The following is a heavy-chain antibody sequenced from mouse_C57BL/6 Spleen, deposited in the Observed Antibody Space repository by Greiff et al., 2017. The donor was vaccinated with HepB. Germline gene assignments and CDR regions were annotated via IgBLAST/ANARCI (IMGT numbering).Heavy chain of an antibody. Sequence: VQLVESGPGLVQPSQSLSITCTVSGFSLTSYGVHWVRQSPGKGLEWLGVIWSGGSTDYNAAFISRRSISKDNSKSQVFFKMNSLQADDTAIYYCARNRGVTTAWFAYWGQGTLVTVSA. CDR1: GFSLTSYG. V-gene: IGHV2-2*01. CDR3: ARNRGVTTAWFAY. D-gene: IGHD2-2*01. J-gene: IGHJ3*01. CDR2: IWSGGST.